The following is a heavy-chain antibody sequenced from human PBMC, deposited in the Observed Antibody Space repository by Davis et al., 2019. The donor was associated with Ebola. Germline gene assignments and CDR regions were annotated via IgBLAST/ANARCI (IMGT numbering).Heavy chain of an antibody. D-gene: IGHD2-15*01. CDR3: ARDRGDIVAVVAAANYFDY. CDR2: IIPILGIA. CDR1: SGTFSSYA. V-gene: IGHV1-69*04. J-gene: IGHJ4*02. Sequence: SAKVSCKASSGTFSSYAISWVRQAPGQGPEWMGRIIPILGIANYAQKFQGRVTITADKSTSTLYMELSSLRSEDTAVYYCARDRGDIVAVVAAANYFDYWGQGILVTVSS.